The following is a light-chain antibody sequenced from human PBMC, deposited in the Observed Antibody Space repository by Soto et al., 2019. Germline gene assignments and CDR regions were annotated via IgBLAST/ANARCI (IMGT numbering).Light chain of an antibody. CDR3: QQYNNWPPWT. J-gene: IGKJ1*01. CDR2: GAS. CDR1: QSVSSN. Sequence: ETVMAQSPATLSVSPGERATRSCRASQSVSSNLAWYQQKPGQAPRLLIYGASTRATGIPARFSGSGSGTEFTLTISSLQSEDFAVYYCQQYNNWPPWTFGQGTKVDI. V-gene: IGKV3-15*01.